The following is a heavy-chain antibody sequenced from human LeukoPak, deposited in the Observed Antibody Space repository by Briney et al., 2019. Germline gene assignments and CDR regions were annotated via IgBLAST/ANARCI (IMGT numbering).Heavy chain of an antibody. Sequence: GGSLRLSCEASGFTFSSYAMSWDRQAPGKGLAWVSVISSSADSTYYADSVKGRCTISRDNSKNTLYLQMNNLRAEDTAVYYCAKPLEKYTYGGNFDYWGQGLLVTVSS. CDR2: ISSSADST. J-gene: IGHJ4*02. CDR3: AKPLEKYTYGGNFDY. CDR1: GFTFSSYA. D-gene: IGHD4-23*01. V-gene: IGHV3-23*01.